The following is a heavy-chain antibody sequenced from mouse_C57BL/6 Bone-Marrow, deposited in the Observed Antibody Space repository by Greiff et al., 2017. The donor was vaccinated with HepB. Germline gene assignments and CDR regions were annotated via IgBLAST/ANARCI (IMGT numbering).Heavy chain of an antibody. Sequence: QVQLQQPGAELVKPGASVKLSCKASGYTFTSYWMHWVKQRPGQGLEWIGMIHPNSGSTNYNQKFKGKATLTVDTSSSTAYMQLSSLTSEDSAVYYCARFYPLAYWGQGTLVTVSA. CDR3: ARFYPLAY. CDR2: IHPNSGST. J-gene: IGHJ3*01. V-gene: IGHV1-64*01. CDR1: GYTFTSYW.